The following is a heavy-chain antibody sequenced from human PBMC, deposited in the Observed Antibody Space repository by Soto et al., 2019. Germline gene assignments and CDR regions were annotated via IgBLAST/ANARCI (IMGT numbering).Heavy chain of an antibody. J-gene: IGHJ4*02. CDR2: ISGSGGIT. CDR1: GFTFSSYA. Sequence: EVQLLESGGGWVQPGGSLRLSCAASGFTFSSYAMSWVRQAPGKGLEWVSGISGSGGITYYADSVKGRFTISRDNSKNTLYLQLNSLRAEDTAVYYCAQSKVGATSNYFDYWGQGTLVTVSS. V-gene: IGHV3-23*01. CDR3: AQSKVGATSNYFDY. D-gene: IGHD1-26*01.